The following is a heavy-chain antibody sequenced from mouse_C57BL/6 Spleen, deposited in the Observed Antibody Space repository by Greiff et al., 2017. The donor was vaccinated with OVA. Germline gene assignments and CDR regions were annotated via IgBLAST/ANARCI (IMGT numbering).Heavy chain of an antibody. CDR2: ISDGGSYT. CDR1: GFTFSSYA. CDR3: ARDRYETGFAD. Sequence: EVKLMESGGGLVKPGGSLKLSCAASGFTFSSYAMSWVRQTPEKRLEWVATISDGGSYTYYPDNVKGRFTISRDNAKNNLYLQMNHLKSEDTAMDYCARDRYETGFADWGQGTLVTVSA. J-gene: IGHJ3*01. D-gene: IGHD2-12*01. V-gene: IGHV5-4*01.